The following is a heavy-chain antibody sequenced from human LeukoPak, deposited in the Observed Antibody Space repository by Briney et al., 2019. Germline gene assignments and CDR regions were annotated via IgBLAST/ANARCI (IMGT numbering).Heavy chain of an antibody. CDR1: RFTFSSYW. CDR3: TRVGSDYYYYMDV. CDR2: IRSKAYGGTT. D-gene: IGHD3-10*01. J-gene: IGHJ6*03. V-gene: IGHV3-49*04. Sequence: PGGSLRLSCAASRFTFSSYWMSWVRQAPGKGLEWVGFIRSKAYGGTTEYAASVKGRFTISRDDSKSIAYLQMNSLKTEDTAVYYCTRVGSDYYYYMDVWGKGTTVTISS.